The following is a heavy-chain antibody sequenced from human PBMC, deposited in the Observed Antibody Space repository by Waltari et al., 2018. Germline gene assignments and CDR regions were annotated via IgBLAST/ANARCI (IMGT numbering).Heavy chain of an antibody. V-gene: IGHV4-34*01. Sequence: QVQLQQWGAGLLKPSETLSLTCAVDGGSFTSGYSWSWIRQPPGKGLEWIGEITDSGSTNYIPSLKSRVTMSVDTSKNQFSLELNSVTAADTAVYYCARVSLRRGFGPYWYFDLWGRGTLVTVSS. CDR3: ARVSLRRGFGPYWYFDL. CDR1: GGSFTSGYS. CDR2: ITDSGST. D-gene: IGHD3-10*01. J-gene: IGHJ2*01.